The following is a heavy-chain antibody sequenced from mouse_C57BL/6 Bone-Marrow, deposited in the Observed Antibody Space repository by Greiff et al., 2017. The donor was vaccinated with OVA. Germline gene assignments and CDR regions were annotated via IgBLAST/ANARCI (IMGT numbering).Heavy chain of an antibody. CDR1: GFSLTSYG. J-gene: IGHJ3*02. V-gene: IGHV2-2*01. CDR3: ATEGGGYAS. D-gene: IGHD2-2*01. CDR2: IWSGGST. Sequence: VHLVESGPGLVQPSQSLSITCTVSGFSLTSYGVHWVRQSPGKGLEWLGVIWSGGSTDYNAAFISRLSISKDNSKSQVFFKMNSLQADDTAIYYCATEGGGYASWGQGTLVTVSA.